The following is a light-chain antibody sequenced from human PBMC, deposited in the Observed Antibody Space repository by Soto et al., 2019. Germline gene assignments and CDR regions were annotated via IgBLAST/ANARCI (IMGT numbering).Light chain of an antibody. V-gene: IGKV3-20*01. Sequence: EIGLTQSPGTLSWSPGERATLSCRTSQSISSSYLAWSQQKPGQAPRLLISATSSRATGVPDRFSGSGSGTDFTLTISRLEPEDSAVYYCHQYVTSPPAWAFGQGTKVEIK. CDR1: QSISSSY. CDR3: HQYVTSPPAWA. CDR2: ATS. J-gene: IGKJ1*01.